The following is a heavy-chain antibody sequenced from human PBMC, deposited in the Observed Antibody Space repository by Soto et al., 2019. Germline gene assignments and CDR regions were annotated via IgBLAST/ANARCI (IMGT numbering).Heavy chain of an antibody. Sequence: VSLRLSCAACGFIFSTYSTNWVRQAPGKGLEWVSAISNSGGSTYYAESVRGRFTISRDNSINTLYLQMSSLRTEDTAVYYCAHPRGYGVFDAVDIWGQGTMVTVSS. V-gene: IGHV3-23*01. CDR3: AHPRGYGVFDAVDI. CDR1: GFIFSTYS. D-gene: IGHD4-17*01. CDR2: ISNSGGST. J-gene: IGHJ3*02.